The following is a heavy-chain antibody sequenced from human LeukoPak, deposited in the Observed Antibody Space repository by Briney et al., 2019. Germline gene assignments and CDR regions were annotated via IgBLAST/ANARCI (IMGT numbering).Heavy chain of an antibody. CDR3: AAKGGSNYYCMDV. CDR1: GYTFTGYY. Sequence: GASVKVSCKASGYTFTGYYMHWVRQAPGQGLEWMGGIIPIFGTANYAQKLQGRVTITADKSTSTAYMELSSLRSEDTAVYYCAAKGGSNYYCMDVWGKGTTVTVSS. CDR2: IIPIFGTA. D-gene: IGHD3-16*01. J-gene: IGHJ6*03. V-gene: IGHV1-69*06.